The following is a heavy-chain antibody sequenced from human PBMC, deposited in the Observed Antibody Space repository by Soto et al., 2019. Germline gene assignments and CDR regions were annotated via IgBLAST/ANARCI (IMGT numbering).Heavy chain of an antibody. Sequence: PSETLSLTCTVSGGSFSSSYWSWLRQPAGKGLEWIGRIYSSGSMNYNPSLKSRVAMSIDTSKKQFSLRVNSVTAADTAIYYCARESRGYSGYDSRDEKFYVGCFDYWGQGTLVTVSS. J-gene: IGHJ4*02. CDR3: ARESRGYSGYDSRDEKFYVGCFDY. CDR2: IYSSGSM. D-gene: IGHD5-12*01. V-gene: IGHV4-4*07. CDR1: GGSFSSSY.